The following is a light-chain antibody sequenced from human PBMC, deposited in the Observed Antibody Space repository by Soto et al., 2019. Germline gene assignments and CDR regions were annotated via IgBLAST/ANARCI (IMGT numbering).Light chain of an antibody. V-gene: IGKV1-5*01. CDR3: QQYNNYST. J-gene: IGKJ1*01. CDR1: QSVNSW. Sequence: DIQMTQSPSTLSASVGDRVTITCRASQSVNSWLAWYQQKPGRAPRLLIYDASSLEIGVPSRFSGSGSGTEFTLTISTLQPDDSATYYCQQYNNYSTFGQGTKVDIK. CDR2: DAS.